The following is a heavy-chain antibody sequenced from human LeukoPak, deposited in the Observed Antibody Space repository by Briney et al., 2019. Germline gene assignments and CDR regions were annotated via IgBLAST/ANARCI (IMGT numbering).Heavy chain of an antibody. D-gene: IGHD4-17*01. V-gene: IGHV3-23*01. CDR3: ARDPNGDYIGAFDFQR. Sequence: GGSLRLSCVSSGFTFSNYAMMWVRQTQGKRLEWVSAIRGSGTSTFYADSVKGRFTIFRDNFKNTLYLQMNNLRADDSAVYYCARDPNGDYIGAFDFQRWGLGTQVTVSS. J-gene: IGHJ1*01. CDR1: GFTFSNYA. CDR2: IRGSGTST.